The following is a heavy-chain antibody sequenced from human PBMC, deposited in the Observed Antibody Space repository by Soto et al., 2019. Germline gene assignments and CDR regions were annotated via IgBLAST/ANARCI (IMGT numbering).Heavy chain of an antibody. D-gene: IGHD3-3*01. V-gene: IGHV1-3*01. J-gene: IGHJ4*02. CDR3: ASGNGWLLYDY. CDR1: GYTFTSYA. CDR2: INAGNGNT. Sequence: ASVKVSCKASGYTFTSYAIHWVRQAPGQRLEWMGWINAGNGNTKYSQKFQGRVTITRDTSASTAYMELRSLRSDDTAVYYCASGNGWLLYDYWGQGTLVTVSS.